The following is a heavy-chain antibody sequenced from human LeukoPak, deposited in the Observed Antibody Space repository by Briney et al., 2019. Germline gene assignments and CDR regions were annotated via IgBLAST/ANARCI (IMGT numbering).Heavy chain of an antibody. J-gene: IGHJ4*02. CDR2: ISGRGGST. V-gene: IGHV3-23*01. D-gene: IGHD6-13*01. CDR3: AKDSARPAGPIQPRIAAAGTGSFDY. CDR1: GFTFSSYG. Sequence: GGSLRLSCAASGFTFSSYGMSWVRQAPGKGLEWVSAISGRGGSTYYADSVKGRFTISRDNSKNTLYLQMNSLRAEDTAVYYCAKDSARPAGPIQPRIAAAGTGSFDYWGQGTLVTVSS.